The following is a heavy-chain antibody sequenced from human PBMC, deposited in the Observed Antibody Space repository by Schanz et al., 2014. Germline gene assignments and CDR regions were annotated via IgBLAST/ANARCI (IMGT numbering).Heavy chain of an antibody. CDR3: ATETSRTWFYNGVDV. D-gene: IGHD2-2*01. J-gene: IGHJ6*02. CDR1: GYTFTSYY. Sequence: QVQLVQSGAEVMKPGSSVKVSCKASGYTFTSYYMHWVRQAPGRGLEWMGGFHHEDGDTVYAQKFQGRVIMTEDTSTDTAYVELSRLTSEDTGVYYCATETSRTWFYNGVDVWGQGTTVTVSS. CDR2: FHHEDGDT. V-gene: IGHV1-24*01.